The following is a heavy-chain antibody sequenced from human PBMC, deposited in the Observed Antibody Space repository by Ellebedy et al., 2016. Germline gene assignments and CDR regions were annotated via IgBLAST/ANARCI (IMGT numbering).Heavy chain of an antibody. Sequence: SETLSLTCTVSGGSISSYYWSWIRQPPGKGLEWIGSIYYSGSTYYNPSLKSRVTISVDTSKNQFSLKLSSVTAADTAVYYCARHLNWGGFLYYFDYWGQGTLVTVSS. CDR1: GGSISSYY. V-gene: IGHV4-59*01. J-gene: IGHJ4*02. CDR3: ARHLNWGGFLYYFDY. CDR2: IYYSGST. D-gene: IGHD7-27*01.